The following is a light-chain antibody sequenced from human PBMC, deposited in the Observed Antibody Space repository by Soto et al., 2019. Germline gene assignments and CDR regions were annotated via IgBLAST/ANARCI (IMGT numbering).Light chain of an antibody. CDR3: QQYSHWPPWT. J-gene: IGKJ1*01. CDR2: GAS. CDR1: QNVGGH. V-gene: IGKV3-15*01. Sequence: EIVLTRSPTTLSVSPGERATLSCRASQNVGGHLAWFQQRPGQAPRLLIFGASNRATGTPDKFIGSGSGTDFTLTINSLQSEDFAVYYCQQYSHWPPWTFGQGTKVEI.